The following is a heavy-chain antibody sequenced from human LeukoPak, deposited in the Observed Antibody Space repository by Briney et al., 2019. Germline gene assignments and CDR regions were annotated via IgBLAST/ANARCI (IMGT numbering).Heavy chain of an antibody. Sequence: PGGSLRLSCAASGFTFSSYGMHWVRQAPGKGLEWVAVIWYDGSNKYYADSVKGRFTISRDNSKNTLYLQMNSLRAEDTAVYYCARVPVVVVPAGCLDYWGQGTLVTVSS. CDR3: ARVPVVVVPAGCLDY. D-gene: IGHD2-2*01. J-gene: IGHJ4*02. CDR1: GFTFSSYG. V-gene: IGHV3-33*01. CDR2: IWYDGSNK.